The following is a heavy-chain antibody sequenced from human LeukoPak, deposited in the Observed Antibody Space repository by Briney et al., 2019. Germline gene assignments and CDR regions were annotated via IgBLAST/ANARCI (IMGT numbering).Heavy chain of an antibody. CDR2: IYYSGST. D-gene: IGHD3-22*01. CDR1: GGSISSYY. Sequence: SETLSLTCTVSGGSISSYYWSWIRQPPGKGLEWIGYIYYSGSTNYNPSLKSRVTISVDTSKNQFSLKLSSVTAADTAVYYCARGYYDSSGYIYYFDYWGQGTLVTVSS. V-gene: IGHV4-59*01. CDR3: ARGYYDSSGYIYYFDY. J-gene: IGHJ4*02.